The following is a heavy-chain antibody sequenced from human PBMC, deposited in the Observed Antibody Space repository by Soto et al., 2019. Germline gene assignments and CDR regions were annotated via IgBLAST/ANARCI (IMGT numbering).Heavy chain of an antibody. D-gene: IGHD3-22*01. V-gene: IGHV3-66*01. CDR1: GFTVSSNY. CDR3: ARNGDSSDYRGWFDP. Sequence: EVQLVESGGGLVQPGGSGRLSCAASGFTVSSNYMSWVRQAPGKGLEWVSIIYSGGTTYYADSVKGRFTISRDNSKNTLYLQMNSLRAEDTAVYYCARNGDSSDYRGWFDPWGQGTVVTVSS. CDR2: IYSGGTT. J-gene: IGHJ5*02.